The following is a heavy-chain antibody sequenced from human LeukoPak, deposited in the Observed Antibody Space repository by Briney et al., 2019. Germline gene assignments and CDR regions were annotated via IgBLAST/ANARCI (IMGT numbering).Heavy chain of an antibody. D-gene: IGHD3-9*01. CDR3: AKGSGYDTVFDY. J-gene: IGHJ4*02. CDR1: GFTFSTYV. V-gene: IGHV3-23*01. Sequence: GGSLRLSCAASGFTFSTYVMSWVRQAPGKGLEWVSGIGASGDNTYYADSVKGRFTIPRDNSKNTLHLQMNSLRAHDTAVYYCAKGSGYDTVFDYWARDPLAPVSS. CDR2: IGASGDNT.